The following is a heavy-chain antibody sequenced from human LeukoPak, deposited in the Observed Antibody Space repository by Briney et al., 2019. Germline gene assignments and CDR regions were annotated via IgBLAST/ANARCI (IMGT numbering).Heavy chain of an antibody. CDR1: GFTFSVYS. CDR2: ISSSSGSI. V-gene: IGHV3-21*01. J-gene: IGHJ6*02. Sequence: GGSLRLSCAASGFTFSVYSMNWVRQAPGKGLEWVSSISSSSGSINYADSVKGRFTISRDNAKNSLYLQMNSLRAEDTAVYYCARGDLDCSGGGCYSWAISDGYYYYGMDVWGQGTTVTVSS. D-gene: IGHD2-15*01. CDR3: ARGDLDCSGGGCYSWAISDGYYYYGMDV.